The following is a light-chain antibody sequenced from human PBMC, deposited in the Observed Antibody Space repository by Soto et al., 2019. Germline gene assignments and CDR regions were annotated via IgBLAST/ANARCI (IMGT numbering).Light chain of an antibody. V-gene: IGKV1-5*03. CDR1: QGVSSW. J-gene: IGKJ1*01. CDR3: QQYNSYSPWT. Sequence: DIQMTQSPSTLSASVGDRVTITCRASQGVSSWLAWYQQKPGKAPKLLIYRASSLESGVPSRFSGSGSGTEFTLTISSLQPDDFATYYCQQYNSYSPWTLGQGTKVDIK. CDR2: RAS.